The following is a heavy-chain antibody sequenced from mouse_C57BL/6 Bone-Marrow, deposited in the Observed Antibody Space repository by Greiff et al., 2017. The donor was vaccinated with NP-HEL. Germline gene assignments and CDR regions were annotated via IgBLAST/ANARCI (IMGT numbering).Heavy chain of an antibody. J-gene: IGHJ2*01. CDR2: IYPGDGDT. CDR3: ARGGVITTVVYFDY. D-gene: IGHD1-1*01. CDR1: GYAFSSSW. V-gene: IGHV1-82*01. Sequence: QVQLQQSGPELVKPGASVKISCKASGYAFSSSWMNWVKQRPGKGLEWIGRIYPGDGDTTYNGKFKGKATLTADKSSSTAYLQLSSLTSEDSAVYFCARGGVITTVVYFDYWGKGTTLTVSS.